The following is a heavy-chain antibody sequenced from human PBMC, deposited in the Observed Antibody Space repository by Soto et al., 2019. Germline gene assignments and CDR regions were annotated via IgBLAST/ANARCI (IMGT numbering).Heavy chain of an antibody. CDR2: ISGSGGST. D-gene: IGHD1-26*01. CDR3: AKEGVGAPPVVEAFDI. Sequence: EVQLLESGGGLVQPGGSLRLSCAASGFTFSSYVMSWVRQAPGKGLEWVSAISGSGGSTYYADSVKGRFTISRDNSKNTLYLQMNSLRAEDTAVYYCAKEGVGAPPVVEAFDIWGQGTMVTVSS. V-gene: IGHV3-23*01. J-gene: IGHJ3*02. CDR1: GFTFSSYV.